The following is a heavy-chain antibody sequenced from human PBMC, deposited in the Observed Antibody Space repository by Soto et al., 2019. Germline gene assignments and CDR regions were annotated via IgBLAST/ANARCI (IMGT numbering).Heavy chain of an antibody. J-gene: IGHJ6*03. V-gene: IGHV1-69*02. D-gene: IGHD2-15*01. CDR2: IIPILGIA. Sequence: ASVKVSCKASGGTFSSYTISWVRQAPGQGLGWMGRIIPILGIANYAQKFEGRVTITADKSTSTAYMELSSLRSEDTAVYYCASHATSLGYCSGGSCDTQYYYYYYMDVWGKGTTVTVSS. CDR3: ASHATSLGYCSGGSCDTQYYYYYYMDV. CDR1: GGTFSSYT.